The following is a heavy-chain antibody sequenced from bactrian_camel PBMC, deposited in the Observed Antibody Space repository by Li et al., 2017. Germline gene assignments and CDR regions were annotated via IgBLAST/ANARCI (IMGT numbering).Heavy chain of an antibody. J-gene: IGHJ6*01. Sequence: HVQLVESGGGSVQAGESLKLLCTVSGTAVYQLFNGCGLGWYRQVPGKKREFVSSISKDENIRYIDSVKGRFTISQDNAKNTVYLQMNSLKLEDTAVYHCVRNALVAGDFGYWGQGTQVTVS. CDR3: VRNALVAGDFGY. V-gene: IGHV3S53*01. CDR1: GTAVYQLFNGCG. D-gene: IGHD1*01. CDR2: ISKDENI.